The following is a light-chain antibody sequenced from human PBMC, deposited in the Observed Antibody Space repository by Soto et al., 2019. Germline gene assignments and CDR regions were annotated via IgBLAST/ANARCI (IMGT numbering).Light chain of an antibody. Sequence: EIVLTQSPGTLSLSPGERATLSCRASQSITNNYLAWYQQKPGRAHRLLIYGASSRATGIPDRFSGSGSGTDFTLTIIRLERKHVAVHSMQHYGSPLGEFGPGTRVDIK. J-gene: IGKJ3*01. CDR3: QHYGSPLGE. V-gene: IGKV3-20*01. CDR2: GAS. CDR1: QSITNNY.